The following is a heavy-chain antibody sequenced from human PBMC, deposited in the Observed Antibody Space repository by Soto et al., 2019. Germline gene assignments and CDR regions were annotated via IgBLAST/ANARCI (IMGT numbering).Heavy chain of an antibody. V-gene: IGHV1-3*01. CDR1: GYTFTSYA. J-gene: IGHJ5*02. Sequence: ASVKVSCKASGYTFTSYAMHWVRQAPGQRLEWMGWINAGNGNTKYSQKFQGRVTITRDTSASTAYMELSSLRSEDTAVYYCARDYSSASCTSQFDPCGQGTPVTVSS. CDR3: ARDYSSASCTSQFDP. CDR2: INAGNGNT. D-gene: IGHD2-2*01.